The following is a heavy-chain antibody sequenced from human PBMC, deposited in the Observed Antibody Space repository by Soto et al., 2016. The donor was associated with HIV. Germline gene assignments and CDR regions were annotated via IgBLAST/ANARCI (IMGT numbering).Heavy chain of an antibody. CDR2: ISSTSSTI. J-gene: IGHJ4*02. CDR1: GFTFSSYA. Sequence: EVQLVESGGGLVQPGGSLRLSCATSGFTFSSYAMNWVRQAPGKGLEWVSYISSTSSTIYYADSVKGRFTISRDNAKNSLYLQMNSLTAEDTAVFFCARAPKRVPMIRGVPFFDQWGQGTLVTVSS. V-gene: IGHV3-48*04. CDR3: ARAPKRVPMIRGVPFFDQ. D-gene: IGHD3-10*01.